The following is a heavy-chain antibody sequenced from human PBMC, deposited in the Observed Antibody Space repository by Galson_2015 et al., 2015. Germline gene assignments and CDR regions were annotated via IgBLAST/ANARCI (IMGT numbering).Heavy chain of an antibody. CDR3: AKEGDCYRAPFDY. Sequence: SLILSCAASGFTFSNYDMHWVRQAPGKGLEWVAVISYNENNKYYADSVKGRFTISRDNSDNTLYLQMNSLRAEDTAVYYCAKEGDCYRAPFDYWGQGTLVTVSS. CDR1: GFTFSNYD. CDR2: ISYNENNK. J-gene: IGHJ4*02. V-gene: IGHV3-30*18. D-gene: IGHD2-21*01.